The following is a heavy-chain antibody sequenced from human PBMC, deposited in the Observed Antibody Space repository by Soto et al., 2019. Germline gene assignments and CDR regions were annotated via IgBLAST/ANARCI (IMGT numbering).Heavy chain of an antibody. CDR3: AHREVLTDLDC. Sequence: QITLKESGPTLVKPTQTLTLTCTFSGFSLSTSGVGVGWIRQPPGKALEWLALIYWDDNKRYSPSLKTRLTXXXXXXXXXXXXXXXXXXXXXXXTXYCAHREVLTDLDCWGQGTLVTVSS. CDR2: IYWDDNK. V-gene: IGHV2-5*02. CDR1: GFSLSTSGVG. J-gene: IGHJ4*02. D-gene: IGHD2-21*01.